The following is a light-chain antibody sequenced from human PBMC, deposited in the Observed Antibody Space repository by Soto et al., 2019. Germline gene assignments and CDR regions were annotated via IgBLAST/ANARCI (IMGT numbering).Light chain of an antibody. CDR3: SSFRSTTTL. Sequence: QSALTQPASVSGSPGQSITISCTGTSSDIGGYNYVSWYQQHPGKAPKLMIYEVSNRPSGVSNRFSGSKSGNTASLTISGLQAGDEADYYCSSFRSTTTLFGGGTKVTVL. J-gene: IGLJ2*01. CDR1: SSDIGGYNY. CDR2: EVS. V-gene: IGLV2-14*01.